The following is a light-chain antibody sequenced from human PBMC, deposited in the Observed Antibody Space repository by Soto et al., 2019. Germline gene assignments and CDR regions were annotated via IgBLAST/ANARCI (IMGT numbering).Light chain of an antibody. CDR3: QSNDSRLSGYV. CDR1: SSNIGAVHD. V-gene: IGLV1-40*01. CDR2: GNS. Sequence: QSVPTQPPSVSRAPGHRVPISCTGSSSNIGAVHDVPWYQQLPGTAPKLLIYGNSNRPSGFPDRFSGSKSGTSDNLAIPAPEAEEEAVYFSQSNDSRLSGYVFGTGTKVT. J-gene: IGLJ1*01.